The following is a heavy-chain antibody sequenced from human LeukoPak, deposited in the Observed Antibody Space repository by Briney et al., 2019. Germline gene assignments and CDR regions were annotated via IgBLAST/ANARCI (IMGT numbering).Heavy chain of an antibody. CDR3: AKDSLADIDY. J-gene: IGHJ4*02. Sequence: GGSLRLSCAASGFTFSTYGMYWVRQAPGKGLEWVAFIRHDGSIKNYADSVKGRSTISRDNSKNTLYLQMNSLRAEDTAVYYCAKDSLADIDYWGQGTLVTVSS. CDR2: IRHDGSIK. V-gene: IGHV3-30*02. CDR1: GFTFSTYG. D-gene: IGHD3-16*01.